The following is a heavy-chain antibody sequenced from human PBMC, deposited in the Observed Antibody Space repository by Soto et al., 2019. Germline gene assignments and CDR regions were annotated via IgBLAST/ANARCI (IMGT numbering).Heavy chain of an antibody. CDR2: IYYSGST. Sequence: QVQLQESGPGLVKPSETLSLTCTVSGGSISSYYWSWIRQPPGKGLEWIGYIYYSGSTNYNPSLKSRVTISVDTSKNQFSLKLTSVTAADTAVYYCARRYCGNFYYWGQGTLVTVSS. CDR1: GGSISSYY. V-gene: IGHV4-59*01. J-gene: IGHJ4*01. CDR3: ARRYCGNFYY. D-gene: IGHD2-21*01.